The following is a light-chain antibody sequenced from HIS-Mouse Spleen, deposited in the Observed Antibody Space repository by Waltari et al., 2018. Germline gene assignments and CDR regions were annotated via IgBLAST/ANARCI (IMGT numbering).Light chain of an antibody. CDR1: SPDVGGYNY. J-gene: IGLJ2*01. CDR2: KVS. Sequence: QSALTQPPSASGSPGQSVTLSCTGTSPDVGGYNYVSWYQQHPGKAPKLMIYKVSNRPSGVPVRFSGSKAGNTASLTVSGLQAEDEADYYCSSYAGSNNLVFGGGTKLTVL. V-gene: IGLV2-8*01. CDR3: SSYAGSNNLV.